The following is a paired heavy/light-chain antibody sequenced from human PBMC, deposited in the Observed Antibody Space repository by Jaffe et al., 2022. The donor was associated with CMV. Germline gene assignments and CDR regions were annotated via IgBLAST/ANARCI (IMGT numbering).Light chain of an antibody. CDR1: QSVSDN. Sequence: EILMTQSPATLSVSPGERATLSCRSSQSVSDNLAWYQQKPGQAPRLLIYDASTRATGIPARFSGSGSGTEFTLTISSLQSDDFAVYYCQQYKSWPPETFGQGTKLEIK. V-gene: IGKV3-15*01. CDR2: DAS. J-gene: IGKJ2*01. CDR3: QQYKSWPPET.
Heavy chain of an antibody. Sequence: QIQLLQSGGEVKKPGASVKVSCKASGYTFNTYAISWLRQAPGQGLEWVGWVSTNNGNTNYAEKFQGRVTMTTDTSTNTAYMELRSLRSDDTAVYYCARDRPFMVSFGKIVPSFDYWGQGTLVTVSS. V-gene: IGHV1-18*01. CDR3: ARDRPFMVSFGKIVPSFDY. J-gene: IGHJ4*02. D-gene: IGHD3-16*01. CDR2: VSTNNGNT. CDR1: GYTFNTYA.